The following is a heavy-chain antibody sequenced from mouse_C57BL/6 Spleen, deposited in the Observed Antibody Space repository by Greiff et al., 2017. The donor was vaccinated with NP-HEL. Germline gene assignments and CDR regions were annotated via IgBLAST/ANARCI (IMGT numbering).Heavy chain of an antibody. D-gene: IGHD3-2*02. V-gene: IGHV1-53*01. J-gene: IGHJ4*01. CDR1: GYTFTSYW. CDR2: INPSNGGT. Sequence: VQLHQPGTELVKPGASVKLSCKASGYTFTSYWMHWVKQRPGQGLEWIGNINPSNGGTNYNEKFKSKATLTVDKSSSTAYMQLSSLTSEDSAVYYCARQLRLQWYAMDYWGQGTSVTVSS. CDR3: ARQLRLQWYAMDY.